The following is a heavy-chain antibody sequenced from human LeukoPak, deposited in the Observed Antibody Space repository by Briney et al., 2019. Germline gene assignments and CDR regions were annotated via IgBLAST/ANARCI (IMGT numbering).Heavy chain of an antibody. J-gene: IGHJ6*03. D-gene: IGHD4-11*01. CDR1: NYSISSGYY. V-gene: IGHV4-38-2*02. CDR2: IYHGGTT. CDR3: ARGRVSSSTWHSAYYYYFYMDV. Sequence: SETLSLTCTVSNYSISSGYYWGWIRQPPGKGLEWIGNIYHGGTTYYNPSLKSRVTISLDRSKNQFSLQLNSVTAADTAVYFCARGRVSSSTWHSAYYYYFYMDVWGKGTTVTVSS.